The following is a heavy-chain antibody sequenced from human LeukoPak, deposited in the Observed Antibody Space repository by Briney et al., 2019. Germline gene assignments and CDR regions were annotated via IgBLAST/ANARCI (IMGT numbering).Heavy chain of an antibody. CDR2: ISGSGRDT. D-gene: IGHD3-22*01. Sequence: GGSLRLSCAVSDFTFSNYAMSWVRLAPGKGLEWVAAISGSGRDTYYADSEKGRFTISRDNSKDTVYLQMNSLRADDTAVYYCARARYENSGHYYDHWGQGALVTVSS. J-gene: IGHJ4*02. CDR1: DFTFSNYA. V-gene: IGHV3-23*01. CDR3: ARARYENSGHYYDH.